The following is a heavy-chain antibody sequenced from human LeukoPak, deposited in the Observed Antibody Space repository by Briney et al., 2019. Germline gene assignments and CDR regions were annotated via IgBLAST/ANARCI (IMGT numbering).Heavy chain of an antibody. J-gene: IGHJ3*02. CDR3: ARASTNDRRNALDI. Sequence: GGSLRLSCAASGFTFSTYVMQWVRQAPGKGLEYVSAITGDGGYTYYANSVKGRFTISRDNSKKTLYLQMGSLRADDMAVYYCARASTNDRRNALDIWGQGTMVTVSS. CDR2: ITGDGGYT. CDR1: GFTFSTYV. D-gene: IGHD2-8*01. V-gene: IGHV3-64*01.